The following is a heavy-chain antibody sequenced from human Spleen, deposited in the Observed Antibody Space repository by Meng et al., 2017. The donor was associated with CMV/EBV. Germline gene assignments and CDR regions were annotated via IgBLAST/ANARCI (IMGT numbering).Heavy chain of an antibody. D-gene: IGHD3-22*01. CDR2: IYYSGST. CDR3: ARVTNGFYDTSGRDHYFDF. J-gene: IGHJ4*02. Sequence: LRLSCSVSGASISGGYYSWSWIRQPPGKGLEWIGYIYYSGSTYSNPSLKSRVTISVDTSMNLFSLELRSVAAADTALYYCARVTNGFYDTSGRDHYFDFWGQGTLVTVSS. V-gene: IGHV4-30-4*08. CDR1: GASISGGYYS.